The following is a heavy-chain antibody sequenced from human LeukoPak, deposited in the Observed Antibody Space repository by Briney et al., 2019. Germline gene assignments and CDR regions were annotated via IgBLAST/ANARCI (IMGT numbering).Heavy chain of an antibody. CDR3: AITSSSWYTEVRFDP. Sequence: GASVKVSCKASGYTFTGYYMHWVRQAPGQGLEWMGWINPNSGGTNYAQKFQGRVTMTRDTSISTAYMELSRLRSDDTAVYYCAITSSSWYTEVRFDPWGQGTLVTVSS. CDR2: INPNSGGT. D-gene: IGHD6-13*01. CDR1: GYTFTGYY. J-gene: IGHJ5*02. V-gene: IGHV1-2*02.